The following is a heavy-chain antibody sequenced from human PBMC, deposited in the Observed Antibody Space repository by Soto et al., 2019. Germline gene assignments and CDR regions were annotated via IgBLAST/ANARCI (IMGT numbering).Heavy chain of an antibody. Sequence: QVQLVQSGAEVKKPGASVKVSCKASGYTFTGYYMHWVRQAPGQGLEWMGWINPNSGGTNYAQKFQGWVTMTRDTSISTAYMELSRLRSDDTAVYYCARGGSTSCYGCEHVDYWGQGTLVTVSS. CDR2: INPNSGGT. J-gene: IGHJ4*02. V-gene: IGHV1-2*04. D-gene: IGHD2-2*01. CDR1: GYTFTGYY. CDR3: ARGGSTSCYGCEHVDY.